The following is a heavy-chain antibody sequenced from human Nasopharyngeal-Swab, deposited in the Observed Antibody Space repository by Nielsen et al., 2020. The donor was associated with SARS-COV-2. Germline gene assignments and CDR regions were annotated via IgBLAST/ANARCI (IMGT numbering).Heavy chain of an antibody. CDR3: TTDYYFDY. CDR1: GFIFSGSA. V-gene: IGHV3-73*01. CDR2: IGDKDHNYAT. Sequence: GGSLRPSFAASGFIFSGSAMHWVRQASGKGLEWVGRIGDKDHNYATTYGAAVKGRFTISRDDSKNTAFLQMDSLKTEDTALYYCTTDYYFDYWGQGTLVTVSS. J-gene: IGHJ4*02.